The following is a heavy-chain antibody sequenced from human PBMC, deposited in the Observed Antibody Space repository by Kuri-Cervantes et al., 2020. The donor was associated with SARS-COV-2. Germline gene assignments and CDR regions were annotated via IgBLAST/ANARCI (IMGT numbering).Heavy chain of an antibody. V-gene: IGHV4-34*01. Sequence: SETLSLTCAVYGGSFSGYYWSWIRQPPGKGLEWIGEINHSGSTNYNPSLKSRVTISVDTSKNQFSLKLSSVTAADTAVYYCARDSFSITIFGVTRYAFDIWGQGTMVTVSS. CDR3: ARDSFSITIFGVTRYAFDI. CDR2: INHSGST. J-gene: IGHJ3*02. CDR1: GGSFSGYY. D-gene: IGHD3-3*01.